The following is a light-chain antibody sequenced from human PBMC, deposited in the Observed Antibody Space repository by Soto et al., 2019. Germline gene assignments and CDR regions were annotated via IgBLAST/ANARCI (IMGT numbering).Light chain of an antibody. Sequence: QSALTQPASVSGSPGQSITISCTGTSSDVGAYNFVSWYQQHPGKVPKLMIFDVSSRPSGVSDRFSGSKSGNTASLTISGLQAEDEGDYYCSSYTSSSTQVFGSGTKVTV. CDR3: SSYTSSSTQV. CDR2: DVS. CDR1: SSDVGAYNF. J-gene: IGLJ1*01. V-gene: IGLV2-14*03.